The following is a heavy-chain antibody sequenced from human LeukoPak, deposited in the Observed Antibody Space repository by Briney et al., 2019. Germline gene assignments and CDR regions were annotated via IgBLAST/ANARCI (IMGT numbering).Heavy chain of an antibody. D-gene: IGHD1-26*01. CDR2: FDPEDGET. V-gene: IGHV1-24*01. CDR3: ATDLVGAWELLSFDY. J-gene: IGHJ4*02. CDR1: GYTLTELS. Sequence: ASVKVSCKVSGYTLTELSMHWVRQAPGKGLELMGGFDPEDGETIYAQKFQGRVTMTEDTSTDTAYMELSSLRSEDTAVYYCATDLVGAWELLSFDYWGQGNLVTVSS.